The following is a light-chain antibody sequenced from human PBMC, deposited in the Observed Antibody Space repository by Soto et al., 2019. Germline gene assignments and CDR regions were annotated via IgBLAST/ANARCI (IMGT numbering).Light chain of an antibody. CDR3: QSYDSVLSASV. CDR2: SDI. V-gene: IGLV1-40*01. Sequence: QSVLTQPPSVSGAPGQRLTISFTGSSSNIGAGYDVHWYQQVPGTAPKLLIFSDINRPSGVPARFSASKSGSSASLAISGLQAEDEADYYCQSYDSVLSASVFGGGTKLTVL. J-gene: IGLJ2*01. CDR1: SSNIGAGYD.